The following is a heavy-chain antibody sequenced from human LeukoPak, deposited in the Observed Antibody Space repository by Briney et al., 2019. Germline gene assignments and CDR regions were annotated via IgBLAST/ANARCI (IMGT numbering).Heavy chain of an antibody. CDR3: AGRGQRYFRD. V-gene: IGHV4-4*08. D-gene: IGHD3-9*01. Sequence: SETLSLTCSVSGDSIISDYGSWIRQPPGKGLEWIGYIYRIGNTDYNPSLKSRVTISVDTSKNQLSLNLTSVTAADTAVYYCAGRGQRYFRDWGQGTLVTVSS. J-gene: IGHJ1*01. CDR2: IYRIGNT. CDR1: GDSIISDY.